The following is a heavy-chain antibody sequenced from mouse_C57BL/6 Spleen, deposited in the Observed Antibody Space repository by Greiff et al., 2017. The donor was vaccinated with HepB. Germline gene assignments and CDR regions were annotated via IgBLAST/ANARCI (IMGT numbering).Heavy chain of an antibody. D-gene: IGHD1-1*01. Sequence: QVQLKESGAELARPGASVKLSCKASGYTFTSYGISWVKQRTGQGLEWIGEIYPRSGNTYYNEKFKGKATLTADKSSSTAYMELRSLTSEDSAVYFCARGGYYGSSFYWYFDVWGTGTTVTVSS. V-gene: IGHV1-81*01. CDR2: IYPRSGNT. J-gene: IGHJ1*03. CDR1: GYTFTSYG. CDR3: ARGGYYGSSFYWYFDV.